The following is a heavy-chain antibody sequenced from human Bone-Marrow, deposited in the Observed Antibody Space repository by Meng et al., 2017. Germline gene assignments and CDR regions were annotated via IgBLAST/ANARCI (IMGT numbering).Heavy chain of an antibody. Sequence: SGSTLVKPTQTRTLTCTFSGFSLSTTGMCGNWIRQPPGKALEWLGLIDWDDDKYYSTTLKTRLTISKDTKKNQVVLKMTNMDPVDTATYYCARLGGRITGPKRYYYYTGMDVWGQGTTVTVSS. J-gene: IGHJ6*02. D-gene: IGHD1-20*01. CDR2: IDWDDDK. CDR3: ARLGGRITGPKRYYYYTGMDV. CDR1: GFSLSTTGMC. V-gene: IGHV2-70*01.